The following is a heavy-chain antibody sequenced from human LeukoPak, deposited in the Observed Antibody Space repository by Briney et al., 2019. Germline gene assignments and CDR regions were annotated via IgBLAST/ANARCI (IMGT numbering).Heavy chain of an antibody. CDR2: VYTGGST. CDR3: ARDPYGTGAFDY. CDR1: GFTVSSNY. Sequence: GGSLRLSCAASGFTVSSNYMNWVRQAPGKGLEWVSVVYTGGSTYYADSVKGRFTISRDNPKNTVYLQVNSLRAEDTAVYYYARDPYGTGAFDYWGQGTQVTVSS. V-gene: IGHV3-66*01. J-gene: IGHJ4*02. D-gene: IGHD1-1*01.